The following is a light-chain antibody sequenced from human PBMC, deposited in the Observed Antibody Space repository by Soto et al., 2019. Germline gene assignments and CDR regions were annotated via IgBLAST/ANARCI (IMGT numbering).Light chain of an antibody. V-gene: IGKV3-20*01. Sequence: ETVLTQPPGTMSLTPGHRAALSCRPGQSVSSLLAWYQQKPGQAPMLLIYGASSRAAGIPDRSSCSGSGTDFTLSISRLEPEDVAVYYCQQYGRSPFTFGGGVKGDIK. J-gene: IGKJ4*01. CDR3: QQYGRSPFT. CDR1: QSVSSL. CDR2: GAS.